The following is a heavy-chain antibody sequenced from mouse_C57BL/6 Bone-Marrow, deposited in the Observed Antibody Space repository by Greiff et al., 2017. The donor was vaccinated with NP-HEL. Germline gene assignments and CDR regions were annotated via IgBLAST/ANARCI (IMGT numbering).Heavy chain of an antibody. Sequence: QVQLQQSGAELVRPGASVKLSCKASGYTFTDYYINWVKQRPGQGLEWIARIYPGSGNTYYNEKFMGKATLNAEKSSSTAYMQRSSLTSEDSAVYRCARSSPYDGYYAYWGQGTLVTVSA. CDR2: IYPGSGNT. CDR3: ARSSPYDGYYAY. V-gene: IGHV1-76*01. D-gene: IGHD2-3*01. J-gene: IGHJ3*01. CDR1: GYTFTDYY.